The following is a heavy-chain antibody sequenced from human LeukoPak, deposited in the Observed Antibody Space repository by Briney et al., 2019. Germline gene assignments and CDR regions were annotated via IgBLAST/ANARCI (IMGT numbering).Heavy chain of an antibody. CDR3: AKQAAGVGAGNFDY. V-gene: IGHV3-23*01. CDR1: GFTFSSYG. Sequence: GGSLRLSCAASGFTFSSYGMSWVRQAPGKGREWVSAISGSGGSTYYSDSVKGRFTISRDNSKNTLYLQMNSLRAEDTAVYYCAKQAAGVGAGNFDYWGQGTLVTVSS. J-gene: IGHJ4*02. CDR2: ISGSGGST. D-gene: IGHD1-26*01.